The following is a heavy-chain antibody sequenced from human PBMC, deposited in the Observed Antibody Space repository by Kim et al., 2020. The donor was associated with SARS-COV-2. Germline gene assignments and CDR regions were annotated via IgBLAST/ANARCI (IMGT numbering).Heavy chain of an antibody. CDR3: ARDPGDY. CDR1: GGSISSYY. V-gene: IGHV4-59*01. J-gene: IGHJ4*02. CDR2: IYYSGST. Sequence: SETLSLTCTVSGGSISSYYWSWIRQPPGKGLEWIGNIYYSGSTNYNPSLKGRVTITVDTSKNQFSLKLSAVTAADTAVYYYARDPGDYWGQGTLVTVSS.